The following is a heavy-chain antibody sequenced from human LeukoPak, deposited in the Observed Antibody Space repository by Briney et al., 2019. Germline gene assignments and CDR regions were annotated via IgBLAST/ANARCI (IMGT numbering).Heavy chain of an antibody. CDR3: ARSTTVTPPFIS. V-gene: IGHV3-66*01. CDR2: IYSGGST. D-gene: IGHD4-11*01. J-gene: IGHJ4*02. CDR1: GFTVSSSY. Sequence: GGSLRLSCAASGFTVSSSYMSWVRQAPGKGLEWVSVIYSGGSTYYADSVKGRFAISRDNSKNTLFLQMNSLRAEDTAVYYCARSTTVTPPFISWGQGTLVTVSS.